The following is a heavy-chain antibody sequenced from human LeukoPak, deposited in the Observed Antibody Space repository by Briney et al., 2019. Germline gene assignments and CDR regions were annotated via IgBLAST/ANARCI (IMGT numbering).Heavy chain of an antibody. CDR2: INPNSGGT. CDR3: ARVEMATIEYYFDY. Sequence: ASVKVSCKASGYTFSNYAIIWVRQAPGQGLEWMGWINPNSGGTNYAQKFQGRVTMTRDTSISTAYMELSRLRSDDTAAYYCARVEMATIEYYFDYWGQGTLVTVSS. V-gene: IGHV1-2*02. CDR1: GYTFSNYA. J-gene: IGHJ4*02. D-gene: IGHD5-24*01.